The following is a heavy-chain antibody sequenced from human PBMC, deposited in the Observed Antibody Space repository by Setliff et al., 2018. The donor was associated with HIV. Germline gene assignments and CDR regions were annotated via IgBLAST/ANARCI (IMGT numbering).Heavy chain of an antibody. D-gene: IGHD3-10*01. CDR3: ARGKGVGGVVITGGLDV. V-gene: IGHV1-8*02. Sequence: ASVKVSCKASGYTFTSYGISWVRQAPGQGLEWMGWMNPNTGVSGYALKFQARVTMTRDTSISTAYMELSSLTSEDTAVYYCARGKGVGGVVITGGLDVWGKGTTVTVSS. CDR1: GYTFTSYG. CDR2: MNPNTGVS. J-gene: IGHJ6*04.